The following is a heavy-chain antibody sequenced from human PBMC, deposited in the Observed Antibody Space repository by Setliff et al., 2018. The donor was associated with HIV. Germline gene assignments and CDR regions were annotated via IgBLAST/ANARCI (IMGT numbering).Heavy chain of an antibody. CDR3: AREVTSFEAFDL. J-gene: IGHJ3*01. CDR1: GFTFSDHY. D-gene: IGHD2-21*02. Sequence: GGSLRLSCAASGFTFSDHYMNWVRQAPGKGLEWVSYISKSGDYSKYADSVRGRFTISRDNAKNSLYLQMSSLRAEDTAVYYCAREVTSFEAFDLWGQGTMVTVSS. V-gene: IGHV3-11*05. CDR2: ISKSGDYS.